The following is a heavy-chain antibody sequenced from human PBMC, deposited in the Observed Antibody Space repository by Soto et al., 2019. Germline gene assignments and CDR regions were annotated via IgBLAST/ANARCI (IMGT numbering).Heavy chain of an antibody. J-gene: IGHJ6*02. D-gene: IGHD2-2*01. CDR3: ARVLVVQAAPFAFHYYYGMDV. CDR1: GFTFSSYS. Sequence: GGSLRLSCAASGFTFSSYSMNWVRQAPGKGLEWVSSISSSSSYIYYADSVKGRFTISRDNAKNSLYLQMNSLRAEDTAVYYCARVLVVQAAPFAFHYYYGMDVWGQGTTVNVSS. V-gene: IGHV3-21*01. CDR2: ISSSSSYI.